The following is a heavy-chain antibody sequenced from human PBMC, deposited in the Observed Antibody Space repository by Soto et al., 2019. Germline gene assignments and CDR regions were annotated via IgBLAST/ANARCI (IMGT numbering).Heavy chain of an antibody. J-gene: IGHJ6*02. Sequence: EVQLLESGGGLVQPGGSLRLSCAASGFTFSSYAMSWVRQAPGKGLEWVSAISGSGGSTYYADSVKGRFTISRDNSKNTLYLQMNSLRAEDTAVYYCAKALPGVKYGSGPDYYYGMDVWGQGTTVTVSS. V-gene: IGHV3-23*01. CDR3: AKALPGVKYGSGPDYYYGMDV. CDR2: ISGSGGST. CDR1: GFTFSSYA. D-gene: IGHD3-10*01.